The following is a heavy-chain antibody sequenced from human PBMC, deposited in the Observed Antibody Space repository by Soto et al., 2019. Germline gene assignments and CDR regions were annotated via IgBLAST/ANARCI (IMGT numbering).Heavy chain of an antibody. CDR3: AKSATPRRNYFDY. D-gene: IGHD6-25*01. J-gene: IGHJ4*02. CDR2: ISWNSGSI. CDR1: GFTFDDYA. Sequence: EVQLVESGGGLVQPGRSLRLSCAASGFTFDDYAMHWVRQAPGKGLEWVSGISWNSGSIGYADSVKGRFTISRDNAKNFLYLQMNSLRAEDTALYYCAKSATPRRNYFDYWGQGTLVTVSS. V-gene: IGHV3-9*01.